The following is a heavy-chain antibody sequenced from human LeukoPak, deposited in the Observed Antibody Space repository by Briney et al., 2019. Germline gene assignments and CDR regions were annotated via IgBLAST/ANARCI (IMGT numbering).Heavy chain of an antibody. D-gene: IGHD3-10*01. CDR2: IWYDGSNK. J-gene: IGHJ4*02. CDR1: GFTLSSYG. Sequence: PGGSLRLSCAAFGFTLSSYGMHWVRQAPGKGLEWVAVIWYDGSNKYYADSVKGRFTISRDNSKNTLYVQMNSLRAEDTAVYYCARGVDYYGVWGQGTLVTVSS. CDR3: ARGVDYYGV. V-gene: IGHV3-33*01.